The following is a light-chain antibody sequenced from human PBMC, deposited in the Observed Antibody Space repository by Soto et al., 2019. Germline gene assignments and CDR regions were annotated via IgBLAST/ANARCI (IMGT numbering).Light chain of an antibody. CDR3: AAWDDSLNGVV. Sequence: QSALTQPPSASGSPGQSVTLSCAGTSSDVGRYNYVSWYQQHPGKAPKLMIYDVNKRPSGVPDRFSGSKSGNTASLTVSGLQAEDEADYYCAAWDDSLNGVVFGGGTKLTVL. CDR1: SSDVGRYNY. CDR2: DVN. J-gene: IGLJ2*01. V-gene: IGLV2-8*01.